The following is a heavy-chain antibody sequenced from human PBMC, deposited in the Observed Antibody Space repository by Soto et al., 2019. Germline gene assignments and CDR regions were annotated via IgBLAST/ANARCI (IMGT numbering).Heavy chain of an antibody. CDR3: ARWIALGGVIVTNDAFDI. Sequence: SESLSLTCAVYGGPFSGYYWSWVRQPPGKGLEWIGEINHSGSTNYNPSLKSRVTISVDTSKNQFSLKLSSVTAADTAVYYCARWIALGGVIVTNDAFDIWGQGTMVTVSS. J-gene: IGHJ3*02. D-gene: IGHD3-16*02. CDR2: INHSGST. CDR1: GGPFSGYY. V-gene: IGHV4-34*01.